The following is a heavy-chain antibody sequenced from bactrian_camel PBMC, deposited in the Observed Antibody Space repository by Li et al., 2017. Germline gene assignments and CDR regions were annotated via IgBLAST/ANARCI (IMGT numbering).Heavy chain of an antibody. J-gene: IGHJ4*01. Sequence: QVQLMESGGGSVKAGGSLRLSCAASGYIVSNRYMAWFRQAPGKEREGVAAIAPSTGSTYYDDSIKGRFTVPHVNSNNTLLLQVNSLKPEDTATYYCAATRGPLPVRWVFEEGRFKYWGQGTQVTVS. CDR2: IAPSTGST. CDR1: GYIVSNRY. D-gene: IGHD4*01. V-gene: IGHV3S28*01. CDR3: AATRGPLPVRWVFEEGRFKY.